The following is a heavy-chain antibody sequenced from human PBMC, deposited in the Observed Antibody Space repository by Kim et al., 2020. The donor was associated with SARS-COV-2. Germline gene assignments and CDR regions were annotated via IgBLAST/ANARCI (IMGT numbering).Heavy chain of an antibody. CDR1: GGSISSSSYY. V-gene: IGHV4-39*01. CDR2: IYYSGST. CDR3: ARLTTESGATKEGFDY. J-gene: IGHJ4*02. Sequence: SETLSLTCTVSGGSISSSSYYWGWIRQPPGKGLEWIGSIYYSGSTYYNPSLKSRVTISVDTSKNQFSLKLSSVTAADTAVYYCARLTTESGATKEGFDYWGQGTLVTVSS. D-gene: IGHD1-26*01.